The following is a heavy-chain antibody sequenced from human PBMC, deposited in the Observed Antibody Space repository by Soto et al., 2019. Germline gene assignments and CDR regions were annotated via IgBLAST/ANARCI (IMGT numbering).Heavy chain of an antibody. D-gene: IGHD6-13*01. V-gene: IGHV5-10-1*01. CDR1: GYSFTTYW. Sequence: GESLKISCQASGYSFTTYWISWVRQMPGKGLECMGRIDPTDSYTNYSPSFQGHVTISADKSISTAYLQWSSLEASDTAMYYCARLQAAAGDNALTFDYWGQGTLVTVSS. CDR3: ARLQAAAGDNALTFDY. J-gene: IGHJ4*02. CDR2: IDPTDSYT.